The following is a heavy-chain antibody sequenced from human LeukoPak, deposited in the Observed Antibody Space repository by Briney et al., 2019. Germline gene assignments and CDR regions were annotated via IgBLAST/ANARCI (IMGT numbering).Heavy chain of an antibody. CDR3: TRSGLNWNPQMYYFDY. V-gene: IGHV3-49*03. CDR1: GFTFGDYA. J-gene: IGHJ4*02. Sequence: GGSLRLSCTASGFTFGDYAMSWFRQAPGKGLEWVGFIRSKAYGGTTDYAASVKGRFTISRDDSKSIDYLQMNSLKAEDTAVYYCTRSGLNWNPQMYYFDYWGQGTLVTVSS. CDR2: IRSKAYGGTT. D-gene: IGHD1-20*01.